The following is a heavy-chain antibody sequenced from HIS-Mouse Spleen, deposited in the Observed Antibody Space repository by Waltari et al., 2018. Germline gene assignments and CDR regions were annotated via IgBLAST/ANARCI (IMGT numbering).Heavy chain of an antibody. V-gene: IGHV3-33*06. Sequence: QVQLVESGGGVVQPGRSLRLSCAASGFTFSSYGMHWVRQAPGKGLEWVAVIWYDGSNKYYADSVKGRFTISRDNSKNTLYLQMNSLRAEDTAVYYCAKGKYYFDYWCQGTLVTVSS. CDR2: IWYDGSNK. CDR3: AKGKYYFDY. CDR1: GFTFSSYG. J-gene: IGHJ4*02.